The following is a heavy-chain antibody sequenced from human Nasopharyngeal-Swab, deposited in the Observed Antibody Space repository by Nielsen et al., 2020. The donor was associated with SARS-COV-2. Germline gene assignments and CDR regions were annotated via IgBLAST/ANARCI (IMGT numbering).Heavy chain of an antibody. CDR3: TRDLGRWQLFDP. V-gene: IGHV3-21*01. D-gene: IGHD7-27*01. CDR2: ISSSSSYI. CDR1: GFTFSTYS. J-gene: IGHJ5*02. Sequence: GESLKISCAASGFTFSTYSMYWVRQAPGKGLEWVSSISSSSSYICYADSVKGRFTISRDNAKNSLYLQMNSLRAEDTAVFYCTRDLGRWQLFDPWGQGTLVTVSS.